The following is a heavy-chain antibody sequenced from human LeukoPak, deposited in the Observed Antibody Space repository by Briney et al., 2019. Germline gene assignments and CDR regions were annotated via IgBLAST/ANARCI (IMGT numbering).Heavy chain of an antibody. CDR1: GYSFTGYY. Sequence: GASVKVSCKASGYSFTGYYMHWVRQAPGQGLEWMGWINPNSGGTNYAQKFQGRVTMTRDTSISTAYMELSRLRSDGTAVYYCARASTIYYDTRYYFDFWGQGTLVTVSS. CDR3: ARASTIYYDTRYYFDF. V-gene: IGHV1-2*02. CDR2: INPNSGGT. D-gene: IGHD3-22*01. J-gene: IGHJ4*02.